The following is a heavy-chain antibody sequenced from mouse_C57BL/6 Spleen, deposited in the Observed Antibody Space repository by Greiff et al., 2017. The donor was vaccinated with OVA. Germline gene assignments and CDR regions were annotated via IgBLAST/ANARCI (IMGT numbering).Heavy chain of an antibody. J-gene: IGHJ3*01. CDR1: GYTFTSYW. D-gene: IGHD2-4*01. V-gene: IGHV1-55*01. CDR3: ARGGIYYDYDGDDWFAY. Sequence: QVQLQQPGAELVKPGASVKMSCKASGYTFTSYWITWVKQRPGQGLEWIGDIYPGSGSTNYNEKFKSKATLTVDTSSSTAYMQLSSLTSEDSAVYYCARGGIYYDYDGDDWFAYWGQGTLVTVSA. CDR2: IYPGSGST.